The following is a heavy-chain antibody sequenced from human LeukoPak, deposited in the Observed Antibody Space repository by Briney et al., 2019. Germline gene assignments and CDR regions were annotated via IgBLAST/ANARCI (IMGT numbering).Heavy chain of an antibody. CDR2: ISDSGNT. J-gene: IGHJ4*02. D-gene: IGHD3-10*01. V-gene: IGHV3-23*01. Sequence: GGSLRLSCAASGFTLSSYAMSWVRQAPGKGLEWVSAISDSGNTYHADSVKGRFTISRDNSKNTLYLQMNSLRAEDTAVYYCASLGLLWFGELSHYFDYWGQGTLVTVSS. CDR3: ASLGLLWFGELSHYFDY. CDR1: GFTLSSYA.